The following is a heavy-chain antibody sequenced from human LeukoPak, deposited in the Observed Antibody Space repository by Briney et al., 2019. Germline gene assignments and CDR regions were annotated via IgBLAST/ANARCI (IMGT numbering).Heavy chain of an antibody. Sequence: PSETLSLTCTVSGDSMRGYYGTWIRHLPGKGLQWIGYMHDSGSSTYNPSLKSRVSILLDTSNNQFSLKLRSVTAADTALYYCARKYPRDWLDVFDLWGRGTMVTVSS. D-gene: IGHD3-9*01. J-gene: IGHJ3*01. CDR1: GDSMRGYY. CDR2: MHDSGSS. V-gene: IGHV4-59*01. CDR3: ARKYPRDWLDVFDL.